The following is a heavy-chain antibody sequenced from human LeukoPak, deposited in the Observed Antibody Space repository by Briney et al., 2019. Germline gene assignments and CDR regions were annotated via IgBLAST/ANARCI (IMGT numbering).Heavy chain of an antibody. V-gene: IGHV4-39*07. CDR3: AREDDVGYNYGRTLDY. CDR1: GGSISSSSYY. J-gene: IGHJ4*02. Sequence: SETLSLTCTVSGGSISSSSYYWGWIRQPPGKGLEWIGSIYYSGSTYYNPSLKSRVTISVDTSKNQFSLKLSSVTAADTAVYYCAREDDVGYNYGRTLDYWGQGTLVTVSS. CDR2: IYYSGST. D-gene: IGHD5-18*01.